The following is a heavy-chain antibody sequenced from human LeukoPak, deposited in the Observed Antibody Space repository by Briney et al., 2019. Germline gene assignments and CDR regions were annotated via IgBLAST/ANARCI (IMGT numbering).Heavy chain of an antibody. V-gene: IGHV1-2*02. CDR1: GYTFPGYY. D-gene: IGHD1-26*01. CDR2: INPNSGGT. Sequence: ASVKVSCKASGYTFPGYYMHWVRQAPGQGPEWMGWINPNSGGTNYAQQFQGRVTMTRDTSISTAYMELSRLRSDDTAVYYCAREGWEPDAFDIWGQGTMVTVSS. CDR3: AREGWEPDAFDI. J-gene: IGHJ3*02.